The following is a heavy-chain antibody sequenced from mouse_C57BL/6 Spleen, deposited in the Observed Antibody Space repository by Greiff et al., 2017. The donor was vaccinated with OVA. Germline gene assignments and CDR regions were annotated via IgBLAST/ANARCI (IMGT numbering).Heavy chain of an antibody. D-gene: IGHD2-4*01. V-gene: IGHV1-82*01. J-gene: IGHJ3*01. CDR3: ARSIYYDYEGAWFAY. Sequence: VKVVESGPELVKPGASVKISCKASGYAFSSSWMNWVKQRPGKGLEWIGRIYPGDGDTNYNGKFKGKATLTADKSSSTAYMQLSSLTSEDSAVYFCARSIYYDYEGAWFAYWGQGTLVTVSA. CDR2: IYPGDGDT. CDR1: GYAFSSSW.